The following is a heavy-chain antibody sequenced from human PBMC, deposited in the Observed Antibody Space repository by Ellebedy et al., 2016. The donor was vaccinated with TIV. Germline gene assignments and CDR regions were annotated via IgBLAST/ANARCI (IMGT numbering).Heavy chain of an antibody. CDR3: ARRAEVGPQWELLRMGAFDI. J-gene: IGHJ3*02. Sequence: MPSETLSLTCTVSGGSISSSSYYWGWLRQPPGKGLEWIGSIYYSGSTYYNPSLKSRVTISVDTSKNQFSLKLSSVTAADTAVYYCARRAEVGPQWELLRMGAFDIWGQGTMVTVSS. D-gene: IGHD1-26*01. CDR2: IYYSGST. V-gene: IGHV4-39*07. CDR1: GGSISSSSYY.